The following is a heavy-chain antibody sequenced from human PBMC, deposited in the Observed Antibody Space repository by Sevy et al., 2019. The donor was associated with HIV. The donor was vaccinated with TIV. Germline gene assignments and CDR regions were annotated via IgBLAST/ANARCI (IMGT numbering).Heavy chain of an antibody. Sequence: GGSLRLSCAASGFTFSSYGMHWVRQAPGKGLEWVAVISYDGSNKYYADSVKGRFTISRDNSKNTLYLQMNSLRAEDTAVYYCAKDLSLITIFGVVTSGGLDYWGQGTLVTVSS. CDR2: ISYDGSNK. CDR3: AKDLSLITIFGVVTSGGLDY. CDR1: GFTFSSYG. D-gene: IGHD3-3*01. V-gene: IGHV3-30*18. J-gene: IGHJ4*02.